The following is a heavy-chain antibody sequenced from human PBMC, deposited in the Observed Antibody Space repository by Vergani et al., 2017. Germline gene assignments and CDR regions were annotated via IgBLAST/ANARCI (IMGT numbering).Heavy chain of an antibody. D-gene: IGHD6-6*01. Sequence: QVQLVQSGAEVKKPGSSVKVSCKASGGTFSSYAISWVRQAPGQGLEWMGRIIPILGIANYAQKFQGRVPITADKSTSTAYMELSSLRSEDTAVYYCARERMSIAARAVDKYFDLWGRGTLVTVSS. V-gene: IGHV1-69*04. CDR1: GGTFSSYA. CDR3: ARERMSIAARAVDKYFDL. J-gene: IGHJ2*01. CDR2: IIPILGIA.